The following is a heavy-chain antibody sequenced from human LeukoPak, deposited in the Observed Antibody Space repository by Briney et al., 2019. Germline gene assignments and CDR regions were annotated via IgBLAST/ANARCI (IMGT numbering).Heavy chain of an antibody. CDR2: INHSGST. CDR3: ARGGGFDWFQDFDY. J-gene: IGHJ4*02. D-gene: IGHD3-9*01. V-gene: IGHV4-34*01. Sequence: PSETLSLTCAVYGGSFSGYYWSWIRQPPGKGLEWIGEINHSGSTNYNPSLKSRVTISVDTSKNQFSLKLSSVTAADTAVYYCARGGGFDWFQDFDYWGQGTLVTVSS. CDR1: GGSFSGYY.